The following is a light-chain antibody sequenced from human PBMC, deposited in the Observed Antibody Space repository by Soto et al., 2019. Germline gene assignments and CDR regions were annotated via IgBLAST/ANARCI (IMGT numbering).Light chain of an antibody. CDR3: QHRASWPLT. J-gene: IGKJ4*01. CDR1: QSVTIK. Sequence: EIVLTQSPAILSLSPGERATLSCRASQSVTIKLAWYQQKPGQPPRLLIYDASTRATGTPARFSGSGSGTDFTLFISSLEPEDSAFYFCQHRASWPLTFGGWTKVEI. V-gene: IGKV3-11*01. CDR2: DAS.